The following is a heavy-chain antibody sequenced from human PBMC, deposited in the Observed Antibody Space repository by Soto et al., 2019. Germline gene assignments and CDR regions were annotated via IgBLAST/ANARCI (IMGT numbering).Heavy chain of an antibody. CDR1: GGTFSSYT. Sequence: SVKVSCKASGGTFSSYTISWVRQAPGQGLEWMGRTIPILGIANYAQKFQGRVTITADKSTSTAYMELSSLRSEDTAVYYCATGFSSSWDYFDYWGQGTLVTVSS. CDR2: TIPILGIA. CDR3: ATGFSSSWDYFDY. D-gene: IGHD6-13*01. V-gene: IGHV1-69*02. J-gene: IGHJ4*02.